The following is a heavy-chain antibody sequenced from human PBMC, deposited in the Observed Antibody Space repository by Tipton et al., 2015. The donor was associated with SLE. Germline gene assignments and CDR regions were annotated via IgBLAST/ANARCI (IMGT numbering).Heavy chain of an antibody. Sequence: TLSLTCTVSGGSISSGSYYWSWIRQPAGKGLEWIGHIYTSGSTNYNPSLKSRVTISVDTSKNQFSLKLSSVTAAGTAVYYCARLAVTTNWFDPWGQGTLVTASS. J-gene: IGHJ5*02. V-gene: IGHV4-61*09. CDR3: ARLAVTTNWFDP. CDR1: GGSISSGSYY. D-gene: IGHD4-11*01. CDR2: IYTSGST.